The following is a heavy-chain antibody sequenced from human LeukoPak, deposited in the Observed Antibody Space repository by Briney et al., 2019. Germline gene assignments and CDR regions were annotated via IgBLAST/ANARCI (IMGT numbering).Heavy chain of an antibody. CDR3: ARDRSCSSTSCYGDY. CDR2: ISSSSRYI. CDR1: GFTFSSYS. Sequence: GGSLRLSCAASGFTFSSYSMNWVRQAPGKGLEWVSSISSSSRYIYYADSVKGRFTISRDNAKNSLYLQMNSLRAEDTAVYYCARDRSCSSTSCYGDYWGQGTLVTVSS. J-gene: IGHJ4*02. D-gene: IGHD2-2*01. V-gene: IGHV3-21*01.